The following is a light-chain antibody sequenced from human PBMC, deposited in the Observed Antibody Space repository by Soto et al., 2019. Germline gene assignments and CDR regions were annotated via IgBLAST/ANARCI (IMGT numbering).Light chain of an antibody. CDR1: NIGSKG. J-gene: IGLJ2*01. V-gene: IGLV3-21*02. CDR3: QVWDSTSDHVV. CDR2: DDS. Sequence: SSELTQPPSVSVAPGQTARITCGGDNIGSKGVHWYQQKPGQAPVLVVYDDSDRPSGIPDRFSGSKSGNTATLTISRVEAGDEADYYCQVWDSTSDHVVFGGGTKLTVL.